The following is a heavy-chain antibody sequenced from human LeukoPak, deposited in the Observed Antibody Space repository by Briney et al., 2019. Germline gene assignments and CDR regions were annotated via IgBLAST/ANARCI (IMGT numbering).Heavy chain of an antibody. V-gene: IGHV4-39*01. CDR2: IYYSGST. D-gene: IGHD2-2*01. CDR1: GGSISSSSYY. J-gene: IGHJ4*02. CDR3: ARQVVVPAAISY. Sequence: SETLCLTCTVSGGSISSSSYYWGWIRQPPGKGLEWIGSIYYSGSTYYNPSLKSRVTISVDTSKNQFSLKLSSVTAADTAVYYCARQVVVPAAISYWGQGTLVTVSS.